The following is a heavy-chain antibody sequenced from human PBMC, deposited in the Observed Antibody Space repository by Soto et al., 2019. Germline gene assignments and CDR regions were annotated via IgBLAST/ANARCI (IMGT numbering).Heavy chain of an antibody. V-gene: IGHV1-69*12. J-gene: IGHJ6*02. CDR2: VIPILGTT. D-gene: IGHD1-1*01. CDR3: ARHAGTYDYKDMDV. Sequence: QVQLVQSGAEVKKPGSSVKVSCKASGGSFSTYAISWVRHAPGQGLEWMGGVIPILGTTNNAQKFQGRVTTTADESTGTEYMELASMRSEDTAMYYCARHAGTYDYKDMDVWGQGTTVTVSS. CDR1: GGSFSTYA.